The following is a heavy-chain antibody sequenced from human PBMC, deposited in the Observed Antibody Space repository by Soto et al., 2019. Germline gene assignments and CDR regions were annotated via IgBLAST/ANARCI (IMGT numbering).Heavy chain of an antibody. CDR3: SRQASDFWSGKPQYYMDV. Sequence: EVQLVESGGGLVQPGGSLKLSCAASGFTFSGSAMHWVRQASGKGLECVGRIRSKGNNYATAYGASLKGRFTISRDDTKNTAYLQMNSLNTEDTAVYYCSRQASDFWSGKPQYYMDVWGKGTTVTVSS. D-gene: IGHD3-3*01. CDR2: IRSKGNNYAT. J-gene: IGHJ6*03. V-gene: IGHV3-73*01. CDR1: GFTFSGSA.